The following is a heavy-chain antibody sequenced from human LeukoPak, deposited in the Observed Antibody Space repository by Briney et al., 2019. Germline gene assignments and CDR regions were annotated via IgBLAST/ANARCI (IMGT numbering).Heavy chain of an antibody. CDR1: GFTFSTYW. V-gene: IGHV3-74*01. D-gene: IGHD6-19*01. J-gene: IGHJ4*02. Sequence: GGSLRLSCAASGFTFSTYWMHWVRQAPGKGLVWVSRMNSDGSTINYADSVKGRFTISRDNAKNTLYLQMNSLRAEDTAVYYCARGGWYRFDYWGQGTLVTVSS. CDR2: MNSDGSTI. CDR3: ARGGWYRFDY.